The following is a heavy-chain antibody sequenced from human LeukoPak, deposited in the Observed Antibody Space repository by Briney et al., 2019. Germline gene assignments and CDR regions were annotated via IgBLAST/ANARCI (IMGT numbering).Heavy chain of an antibody. D-gene: IGHD3-3*01. Sequence: SETLSLTCTVSGGSISSYCWSWIRQPPGKGLEWIGYIYYSGSTNYNPSLKSRVTISVDTSKNQFSLKLSSVTAADTAVYYCATQRSYYDFWSGYYQGNWFDPWGQGTLVTVSS. CDR2: IYYSGST. J-gene: IGHJ5*02. CDR1: GGSISSYC. V-gene: IGHV4-59*08. CDR3: ATQRSYYDFWSGYYQGNWFDP.